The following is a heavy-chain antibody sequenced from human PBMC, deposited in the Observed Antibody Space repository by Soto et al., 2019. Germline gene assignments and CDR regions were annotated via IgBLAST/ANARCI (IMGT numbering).Heavy chain of an antibody. CDR3: ARDRQQLRLGWFDP. D-gene: IGHD6-13*01. CDR1: GYTFTSYG. CDR2: ISAYNGNT. J-gene: IGHJ5*02. V-gene: IGHV1-18*01. Sequence: ASVTVSCKYSGYTFTSYGISWVRQAPGQGLEWMGWISAYNGNTNYAQKLQGRVTMTTDTSTSTAYMELRSLRSDDTAVYYCARDRQQLRLGWFDPWGQGTLVTVSS.